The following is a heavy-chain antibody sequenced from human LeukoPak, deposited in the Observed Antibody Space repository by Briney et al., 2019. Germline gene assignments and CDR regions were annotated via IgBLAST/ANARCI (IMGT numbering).Heavy chain of an antibody. CDR2: IYYSGST. Sequence: SETLSLTCTVSGGSISSYYWSWIRQPPGKGLEWIGYIYYSGSTNYNPSLKSRVTISVDASKNQFSLKLSSVTAAGTAVYYCARGDVRDGYNPNPNYFDYWGQGTLVTVSS. D-gene: IGHD5-12*01. CDR1: GGSISSYY. V-gene: IGHV4-59*12. CDR3: ARGDVRDGYNPNPNYFDY. J-gene: IGHJ4*02.